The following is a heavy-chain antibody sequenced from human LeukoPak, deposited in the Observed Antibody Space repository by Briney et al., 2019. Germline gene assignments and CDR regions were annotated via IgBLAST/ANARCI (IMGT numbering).Heavy chain of an antibody. Sequence: GGSLRLSCAASGFTFSSYGMHWVRQAPGKGLEWVAFIRYDGSNKYYADSVKGRFTISRDNSKNTLYLQMNSLRAEDTAVYYCAKDVPPDIAVAGRRPMFDYWGQGTLVTVSS. CDR2: IRYDGSNK. J-gene: IGHJ4*02. CDR1: GFTFSSYG. D-gene: IGHD6-19*01. V-gene: IGHV3-30*02. CDR3: AKDVPPDIAVAGRRPMFDY.